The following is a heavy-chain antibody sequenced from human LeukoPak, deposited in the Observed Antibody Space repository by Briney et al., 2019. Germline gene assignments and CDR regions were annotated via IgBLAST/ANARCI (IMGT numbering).Heavy chain of an antibody. J-gene: IGHJ4*02. D-gene: IGHD6-13*01. Sequence: ASVKVSCKASGYTFTSYYMHWVRQAPGQGLEWMGIINPSGGSTSYAQKFQGRVTMTRDTSTSTAYMELSRLRSDDTAVYYCGVSTRYSSSRVDYWGQGTLVTVSS. CDR3: GVSTRYSSSRVDY. CDR1: GYTFTSYY. CDR2: INPSGGST. V-gene: IGHV1-46*01.